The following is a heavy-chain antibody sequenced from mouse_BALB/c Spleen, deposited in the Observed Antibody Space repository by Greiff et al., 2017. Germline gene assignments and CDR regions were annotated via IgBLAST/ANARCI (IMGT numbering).Heavy chain of an antibody. J-gene: IGHJ3*01. D-gene: IGHD1-1*01. CDR1: GFTFSSYA. CDR3: AKTDYGSSPAWFAY. Sequence: EVMLVESGGGLVKPGGSLKLSCAASGFTFSSYAMSWVRQTPEKRLEWVASISSGGSTYYPDSVKGRVTISRDNARNILYLQMSSLRSEDTAMYYCAKTDYGSSPAWFAYWGQGTLVTVSA. V-gene: IGHV5-6-5*01. CDR2: ISSGGST.